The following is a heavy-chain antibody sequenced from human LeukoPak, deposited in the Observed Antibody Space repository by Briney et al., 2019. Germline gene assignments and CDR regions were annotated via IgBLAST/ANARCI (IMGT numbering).Heavy chain of an antibody. Sequence: PGRSLRLSCAASGFTFSSYAMHWVRQAPGTGLEWVALTSYDGGNKYYADSVQGRFTISRGNSKNTLHLQMNSLRPEDTAVYYCARDRVRGLIVFGGMDVWGKGTTVTVSS. D-gene: IGHD3-10*01. CDR1: GFTFSSYA. V-gene: IGHV3-30*04. CDR2: TSYDGGNK. J-gene: IGHJ6*04. CDR3: ARDRVRGLIVFGGMDV.